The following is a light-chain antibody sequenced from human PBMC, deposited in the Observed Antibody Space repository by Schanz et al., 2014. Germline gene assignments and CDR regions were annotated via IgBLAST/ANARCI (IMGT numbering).Light chain of an antibody. V-gene: IGLV1-51*01. CDR3: ETWDSSLSAGVV. J-gene: IGLJ2*01. Sequence: QSVLTQPPSVSAAPGQKVTISCSGSSSNIGNNYVSWYQQFPGTAPKLLIYDNDKRPSGIPDRFSGSKSGTSATLGITGLQTGDEADYYCETWDSSLSAGVVFGGGTKLTVL. CDR2: DND. CDR1: SSNIGNNY.